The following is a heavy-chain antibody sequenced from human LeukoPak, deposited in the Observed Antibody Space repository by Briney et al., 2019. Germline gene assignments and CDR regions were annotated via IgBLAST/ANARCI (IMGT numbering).Heavy chain of an antibody. Sequence: ASVKVSCKASGYTFTSCGISWVRQAPGQGLEWMGWISAYNGNTNYAQKLQGRVTMTTDTSTSTAYMELRSLRSDDTAVYYCAAIVLTGDLVYFDYWGQGTLVTVSS. V-gene: IGHV1-18*01. CDR3: AAIVLTGDLVYFDY. CDR2: ISAYNGNT. D-gene: IGHD7-27*01. CDR1: GYTFTSCG. J-gene: IGHJ4*02.